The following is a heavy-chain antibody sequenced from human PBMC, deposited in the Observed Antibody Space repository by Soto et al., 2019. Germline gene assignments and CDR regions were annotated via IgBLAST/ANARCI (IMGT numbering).Heavy chain of an antibody. CDR1: GGSISSAGYY. D-gene: IGHD5-12*01. CDR3: ARSVREYSGSWEYYYYMGV. Sequence: SETLSLTCTVSGGSISSAGYYWSWIRQHPGKGLEWIGHIYYSGSTSYNTSLKSRVTISVDTSKNQFSLKLTSVTAADTAVYYCARSVREYSGSWEYYYYMGVWGKGTTVSVSS. J-gene: IGHJ6*03. CDR2: IYYSGST. V-gene: IGHV4-31*03.